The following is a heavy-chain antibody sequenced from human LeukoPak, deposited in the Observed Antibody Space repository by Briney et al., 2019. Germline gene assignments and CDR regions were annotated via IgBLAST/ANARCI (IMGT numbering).Heavy chain of an antibody. J-gene: IGHJ4*02. CDR2: INAGNGNT. CDR3: ARESNGSGAYDY. CDR1: GYTFTDYY. V-gene: IGHV1-3*01. D-gene: IGHD3-10*01. Sequence: GASVKVSCKASGYTFTDYYMHWVRQAPGQRLEWMGWINAGNGNTKYSQKFQGRVTITRDTSPSTAYMELSSLRSEDTAVYYCARESNGSGAYDYWGQGTLVTVSS.